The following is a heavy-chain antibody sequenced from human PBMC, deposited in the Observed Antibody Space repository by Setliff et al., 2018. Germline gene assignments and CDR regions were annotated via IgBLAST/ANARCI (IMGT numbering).Heavy chain of an antibody. V-gene: IGHV1-69*13. CDR2: IIPIFGTA. D-gene: IGHD3-3*01. CDR1: GYTFTGYY. J-gene: IGHJ3*02. CDR3: AISTIFGVVSPTPDAFDI. Sequence: SVKVSCKASGYTFTGYYMHWVRQAPGQGLEWMGRIIPIFGTANYAQKFQGRVTITADESTSTAYMELSRLRSEDTAVYYCAISTIFGVVSPTPDAFDIWGQGTMVTVSS.